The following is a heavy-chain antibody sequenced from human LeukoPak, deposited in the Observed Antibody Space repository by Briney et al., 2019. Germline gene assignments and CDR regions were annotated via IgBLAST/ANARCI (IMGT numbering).Heavy chain of an antibody. V-gene: IGHV3-23*01. D-gene: IGHD3-16*01. Sequence: PGGSLRLSCAASGFTLSSSTMSWLRQAPGKGLEWVSAINSGGGATYAESVKGRFTISRDDSKNTLYLQMNRLRAEDTAVYCCVKGTEGGGSYSHCDYWGEGTLVTVPS. J-gene: IGHJ4*02. CDR2: INSGGGAT. CDR1: GFTLSSST. CDR3: VKGTEGGGSYSHCDY.